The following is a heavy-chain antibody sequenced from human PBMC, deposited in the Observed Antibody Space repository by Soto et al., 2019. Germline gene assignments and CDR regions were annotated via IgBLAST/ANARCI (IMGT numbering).Heavy chain of an antibody. V-gene: IGHV4-30-4*01. D-gene: IGHD3-22*01. CDR3: ATVPTYYYDRSGYANAFDT. Sequence: QVQLQESGPGLVKPSQTLSLTCSVSGGSINSGDYYWSWIRQPPGKGLEWIGYIYYTGSTFHNPSLKSRINISLDTSKNQFSLKLTSVTAADTAVYYCATVPTYYYDRSGYANAFDTWGQGTMVTVSS. CDR2: IYYTGST. J-gene: IGHJ3*02. CDR1: GGSINSGDYY.